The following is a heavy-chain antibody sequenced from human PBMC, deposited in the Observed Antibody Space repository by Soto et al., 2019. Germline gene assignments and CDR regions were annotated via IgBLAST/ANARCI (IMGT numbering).Heavy chain of an antibody. D-gene: IGHD6-13*01. CDR2: INRNSGGT. CDR1: RYTYTGYY. CDR3: ARDALPEITNGYSSSWLWFDP. V-gene: IGHV1-2*04. Sequence: GVSVEVCCKVSRYTYTGYYMHWLRQSPEQGLEWMGWINRNSGGTNYAKKFQGWVTMTRDTSIRTAYMELSRLRSDDTAVYYCARDALPEITNGYSSSWLWFDPLLQRSVVTVSS. J-gene: IGHJ5*02.